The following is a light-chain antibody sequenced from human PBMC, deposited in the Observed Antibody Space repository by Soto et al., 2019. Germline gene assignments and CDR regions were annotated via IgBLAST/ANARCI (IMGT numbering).Light chain of an antibody. CDR1: SSDVGGYNY. CDR2: DVS. CDR3: SSYTSSSTVV. J-gene: IGLJ2*01. Sequence: QSALTQPASVSGSPGQSITISCTGTSSDVGGYNYVSWYQQHPGKAPKLMIYDVSNRPSGVSNRFSGSKSGNTASLTIAGLQAEGGADYYCSSYTSSSTVVFGGGTELTVL. V-gene: IGLV2-14*01.